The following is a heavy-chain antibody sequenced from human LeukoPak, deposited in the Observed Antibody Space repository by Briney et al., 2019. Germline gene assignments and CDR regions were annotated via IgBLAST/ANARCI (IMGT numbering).Heavy chain of an antibody. Sequence: PSETLSLTCAVSGGSISSGGYSWSWIRQPPGKGLEWIVYIYHSGSTYYNPSLKSRVTISVDRSKNQFSLKLSSVTAADTAVYYCARGTMVRGLLDYFDYWGQGTLVTVSS. D-gene: IGHD3-10*01. V-gene: IGHV4-30-2*01. CDR1: GGSISSGGYS. CDR2: IYHSGST. CDR3: ARGTMVRGLLDYFDY. J-gene: IGHJ4*02.